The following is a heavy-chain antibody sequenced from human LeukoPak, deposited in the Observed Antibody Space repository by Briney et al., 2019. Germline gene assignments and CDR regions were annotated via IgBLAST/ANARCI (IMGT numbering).Heavy chain of an antibody. Sequence: GASVKVSCKASGYTFTSYGISWVRQAPGQGLEWMGWISAYNGNTNYAQELQGRVTMTTDTSTSTAHMELRSLRSDDTAVYYCARVSERITIFGVVIAYFDYWGQGTLVTVSS. D-gene: IGHD3-3*01. CDR1: GYTFTSYG. CDR2: ISAYNGNT. J-gene: IGHJ4*02. CDR3: ARVSERITIFGVVIAYFDY. V-gene: IGHV1-18*01.